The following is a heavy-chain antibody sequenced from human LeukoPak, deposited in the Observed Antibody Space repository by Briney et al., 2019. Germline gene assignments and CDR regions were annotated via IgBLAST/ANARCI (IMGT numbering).Heavy chain of an antibody. J-gene: IGHJ4*02. CDR2: ISSSSSYI. Sequence: GGSLRLYCAASGFTFSSYSMNWVRQAPGKGLEWVSSISSSSSYIYYADSVKGRFTISRDNAKNSLYLQMNSLRAEDTAVYYCARDPVGYSGSSYYFDYWGQGTLVTVSS. V-gene: IGHV3-21*01. CDR3: ARDPVGYSGSSYYFDY. D-gene: IGHD5-12*01. CDR1: GFTFSSYS.